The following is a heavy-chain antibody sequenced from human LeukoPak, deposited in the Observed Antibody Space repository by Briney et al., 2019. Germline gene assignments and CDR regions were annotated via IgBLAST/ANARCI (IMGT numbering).Heavy chain of an antibody. CDR2: ISGSGGST. J-gene: IGHJ6*02. V-gene: IGHV3-23*01. Sequence: GGSLRLSCAASVFTFSSYAMSWVRQAPGKGLEWVSAISGSGGSTYYADSVKGRFTISRDNSKNTLYLQMNSLRAEDTAVYYCAKGGFGEPLYYYYYGMDVWGQGTTVTVSS. D-gene: IGHD3-10*01. CDR1: VFTFSSYA. CDR3: AKGGFGEPLYYYYYGMDV.